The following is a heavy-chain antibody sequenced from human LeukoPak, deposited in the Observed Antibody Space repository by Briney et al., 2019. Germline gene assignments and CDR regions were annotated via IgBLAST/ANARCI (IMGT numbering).Heavy chain of an antibody. CDR3: NRGTMVRGVITQFVP. D-gene: IGHD3-10*01. Sequence: PSQTLSLTCTVSGGSISRGGDYWRWIRQHPGKGLEWFGYIYYSGSTYYNPSLKSRVTISVDTSKNQFSLKLSSVTAADTAVYYCNRGTMVRGVITQFVPWGQGTLVTVSS. CDR1: GGSISRGGDY. CDR2: IYYSGST. V-gene: IGHV4-31*03. J-gene: IGHJ5*02.